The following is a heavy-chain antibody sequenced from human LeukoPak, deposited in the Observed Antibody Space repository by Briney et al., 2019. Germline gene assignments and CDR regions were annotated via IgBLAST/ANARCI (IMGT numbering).Heavy chain of an antibody. J-gene: IGHJ4*02. CDR3: ARDQEAFDY. CDR2: IYPRDGST. V-gene: IGHV1-46*01. Sequence: GASVKVSCKASGGTFSSYAISRVRQAPGQGLEWMGMIYPRDGSTSYAQKFQGRVTVTRDTSTSTVHMELSGLRSEDTAVYYCARDQEAFDYWGQGTLVTVSS. CDR1: GGTFSSYA.